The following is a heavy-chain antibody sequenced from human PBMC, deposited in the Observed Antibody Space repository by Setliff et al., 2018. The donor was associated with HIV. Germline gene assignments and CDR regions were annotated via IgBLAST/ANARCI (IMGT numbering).Heavy chain of an antibody. J-gene: IGHJ2*01. CDR3: ARETNASGSYTAYWYFDL. CDR1: GGSIGSGDDY. Sequence: SETLSLTCTVPGGSIGSGDDYWTWSRQPPGKGLEWIGYIYNSGSTYYEPSLRSRVTISIDRSKNQFSLKLNSVTAADTAVYYCARETNASGSYTAYWYFDLWGRGTLVTVSS. D-gene: IGHD3-10*01. V-gene: IGHV4-30-4*08. CDR2: IYNSGST.